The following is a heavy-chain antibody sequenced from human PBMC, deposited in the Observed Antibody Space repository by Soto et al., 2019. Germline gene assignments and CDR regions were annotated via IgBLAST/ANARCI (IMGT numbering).Heavy chain of an antibody. CDR2: MNPNSGNG. J-gene: IGHJ5*02. V-gene: IGHV1-8*01. CDR1: GYALSNND. Sequence: QVQLVQSGAEVKKPGASVKVSCQASGYALSNNDISWVRQGTGQGLEWMGWMNPNSGNGGYAQKFQGRVTMTRDTSTSTAYMELSSLTSDDTATYYCARMATSGTLNWFDPWGQGTLVTVSS. CDR3: ARMATSGTLNWFDP.